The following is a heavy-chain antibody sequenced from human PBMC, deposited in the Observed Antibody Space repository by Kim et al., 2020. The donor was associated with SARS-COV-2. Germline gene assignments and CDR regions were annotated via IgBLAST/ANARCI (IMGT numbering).Heavy chain of an antibody. CDR2: T. V-gene: IGHV4-31*02. J-gene: IGHJ6*02. Sequence: TYYTPSLKSRVVISVDTSKNQFSLELTSVTAADTAVYYWARDQGRYGMDVWGQGTTVTVSS. CDR3: ARDQGRYGMDV.